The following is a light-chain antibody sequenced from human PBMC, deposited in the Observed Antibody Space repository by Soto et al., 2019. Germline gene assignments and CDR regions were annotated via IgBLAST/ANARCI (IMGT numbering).Light chain of an antibody. J-gene: IGKJ2*01. CDR3: QHYNSYSPMYT. Sequence: DLQMTQSPSTLSASVGDRVTITCRASQSISSWLAWYQQKPGKAPKLLIYKASSLESGVPSRFSGSGSGTEFTLTISSLQPDDFATYYCQHYNSYSPMYTFGQGTKLEIK. V-gene: IGKV1-5*03. CDR1: QSISSW. CDR2: KAS.